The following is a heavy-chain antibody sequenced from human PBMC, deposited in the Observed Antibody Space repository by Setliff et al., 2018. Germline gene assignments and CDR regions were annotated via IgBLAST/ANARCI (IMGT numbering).Heavy chain of an antibody. V-gene: IGHV7-4-1*02. D-gene: IGHD3-9*01. CDR2: INTKTGDP. J-gene: IGHJ4*01. CDR1: GYSLSNYV. Sequence: ASVKASCKASGYSLSNYVMNWVRQAPGQGLEWMGWINTKTGDPTYAQGYIGRFAFSLDTSDSTTYLDISNLKAEDTATYCCAGADHLVTTTFDYWGQGTLVTVSS. CDR3: AGADHLVTTTFDY.